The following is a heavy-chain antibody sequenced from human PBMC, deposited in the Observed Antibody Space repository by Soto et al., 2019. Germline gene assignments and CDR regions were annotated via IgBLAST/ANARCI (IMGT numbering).Heavy chain of an antibody. CDR3: ARDRGVAPPVAGNTHYYYYMDV. Sequence: QDQLVQSGVEVKKPGASVKVSCKASGYSFTNYGITWVRQAPGQGFEWMGWISAYNGNTNYAQKFQGRVTMTTDASTSTAYLELRSLRSDEKAVYYCARDRGVAPPVAGNTHYYYYMDVWGKVTTGTVSS. V-gene: IGHV1-18*01. CDR2: ISAYNGNT. J-gene: IGHJ6*03. CDR1: GYSFTNYG. D-gene: IGHD6-19*01.